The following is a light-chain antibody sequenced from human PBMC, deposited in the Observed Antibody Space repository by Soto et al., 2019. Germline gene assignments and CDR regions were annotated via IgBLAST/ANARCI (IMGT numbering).Light chain of an antibody. CDR3: SSYTSSYTYA. V-gene: IGLV2-14*01. Sequence: QSVLTQPASVSGSPGQSITISCTGTSSDVGGYNYVSWYQQHTGKAPKLMIYDVANRPSGVSNHFSGSKSGNTASLTISGLHSEDEPAYYCSSYTSSYTYAFGTGTKLTVL. J-gene: IGLJ1*01. CDR1: SSDVGGYNY. CDR2: DVA.